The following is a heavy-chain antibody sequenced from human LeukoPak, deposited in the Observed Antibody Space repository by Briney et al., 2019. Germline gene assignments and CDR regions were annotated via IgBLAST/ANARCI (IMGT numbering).Heavy chain of an antibody. CDR1: GGSISSGDYY. V-gene: IGHV4-30-4*08. D-gene: IGHD6-6*01. CDR2: IYYSGST. J-gene: IGHJ5*02. Sequence: PSQTLSLTCTVSGGSISSGDYYWSWIRQPPGKGLEWIGYIYYSGSTYYNPSLKSRVTISVDTSKNQFSLKLSSVTAADTAVYYCARDRSIAARPGWFDPWGQGTLVTVSS. CDR3: ARDRSIAARPGWFDP.